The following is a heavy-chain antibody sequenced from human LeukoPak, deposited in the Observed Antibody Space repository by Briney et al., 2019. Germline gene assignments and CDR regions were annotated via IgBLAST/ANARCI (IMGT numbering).Heavy chain of an antibody. Sequence: SETLSLTCAVSGYSISSGYYWGWIRQPPGKGLEWIGSIYHSGSTYYNPSLKSRVTISVDTSKNQFSLKLSSVTGADTAVYYCARDRGSSGWYDAFDIWGEGTMVTVSS. CDR2: IYHSGST. V-gene: IGHV4-38-2*02. CDR1: GYSISSGYY. CDR3: ARDRGSSGWYDAFDI. J-gene: IGHJ3*02. D-gene: IGHD6-19*01.